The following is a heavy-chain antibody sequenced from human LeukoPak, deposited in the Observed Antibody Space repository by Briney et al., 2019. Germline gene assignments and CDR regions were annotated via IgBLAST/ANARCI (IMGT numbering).Heavy chain of an antibody. CDR2: ISGDGGST. Sequence: GGSLRLSCAASGFTFDDYAMHRVRQAPGKGLEWVSLISGDGGSTYYADSVKGRFTISRDNSKNSLYLQMNSLRTEDTALYYCAKVNGRDPRLLRYYFDYWGQGTLVTVSS. J-gene: IGHJ4*02. CDR1: GFTFDDYA. D-gene: IGHD2-15*01. CDR3: AKVNGRDPRLLRYYFDY. V-gene: IGHV3-43*02.